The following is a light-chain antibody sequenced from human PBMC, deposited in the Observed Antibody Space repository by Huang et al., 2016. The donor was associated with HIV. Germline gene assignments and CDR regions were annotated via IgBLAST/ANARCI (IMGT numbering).Light chain of an antibody. CDR2: WAS. V-gene: IGKV4-1*01. Sequence: DIVVTQSPDALSLSLGGRAAINCPARPSVLKTSNTKNVLSWYQLKPGQPPKLLIYWASTREAGVPDRFSGSGSGTHFTLTIASLQAEDVAVYYCHQYYDTPQTFGQGTKVEVK. CDR1: PSVLKTSNTKNV. J-gene: IGKJ1*01. CDR3: HQYYDTPQT.